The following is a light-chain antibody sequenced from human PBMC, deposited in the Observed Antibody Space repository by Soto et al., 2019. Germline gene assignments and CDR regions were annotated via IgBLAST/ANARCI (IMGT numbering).Light chain of an antibody. J-gene: IGKJ2*01. CDR3: QQYGTSLPFT. CDR1: QSVSSSY. Sequence: ELVLTQSPVTLSLSPGERATLSCRASQSVSSSYLAWYQQKPGQAPRLLIYAASSRATGIPDRFSGSGSGTDFTLTISRLEPEDFAVYFCQQYGTSLPFTFGQGTKVDIK. CDR2: AAS. V-gene: IGKV3-20*01.